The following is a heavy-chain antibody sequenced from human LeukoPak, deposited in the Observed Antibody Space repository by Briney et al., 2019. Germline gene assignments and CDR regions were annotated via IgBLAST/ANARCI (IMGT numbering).Heavy chain of an antibody. V-gene: IGHV3-30*14. CDR1: GFTFSSYA. CDR2: ISYDGGYK. CDR3: AELGITMIGGV. J-gene: IGHJ6*04. Sequence: GGSLRLSCAASGFTFSSYAMHWVRQAPGKGLEWVTIISYDGGYKYYADSVKGRFTISRDNSKNTLYLQMNSLRPEDTAVYYCAELGITMIGGVWGKGTTVTISS. D-gene: IGHD3-10*02.